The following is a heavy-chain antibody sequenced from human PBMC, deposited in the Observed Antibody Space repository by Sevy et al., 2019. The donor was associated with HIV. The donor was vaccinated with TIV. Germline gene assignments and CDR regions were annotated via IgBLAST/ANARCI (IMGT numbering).Heavy chain of an antibody. J-gene: IGHJ3*02. CDR1: GFTFSSYA. D-gene: IGHD6-19*01. CDR3: ATVLAVAGHFDAFDI. Sequence: GGSLRLSCAASGFTFSSYAMSWVRQAPGKGLEWVSAISGSGGSTYYADSVKGRFTISRDNSKNTLYLQMNSLRAEDTAVYYCATVLAVAGHFDAFDIWGQGTMVTVSS. V-gene: IGHV3-23*01. CDR2: ISGSGGST.